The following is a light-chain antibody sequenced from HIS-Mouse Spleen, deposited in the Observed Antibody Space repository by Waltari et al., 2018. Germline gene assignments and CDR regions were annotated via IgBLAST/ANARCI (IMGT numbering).Light chain of an antibody. CDR2: DVS. CDR1: SSDVGGXXX. V-gene: IGLV2-11*01. Sequence: QSALTQPRSVSGSXGQSVTISCTGTSSDVGGXXXVSWXQQHPGKAPKLMIYDVSKRPSGVPDRXSGSXSGNTASLTISGLQAEDEADYYCCSYAGSWVXGGGXKLTVL. CDR3: CSYAGSWV. J-gene: IGLJ3*02.